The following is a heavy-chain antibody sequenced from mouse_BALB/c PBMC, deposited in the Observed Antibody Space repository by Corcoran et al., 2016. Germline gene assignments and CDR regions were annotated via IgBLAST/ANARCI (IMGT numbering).Heavy chain of an antibody. Sequence: LVTTGSSVKISCKASGYSFTGYYMHWVKQSHGKSLEWIGYISCYNGATSYNQKLKGKATFTVYTSSSTAYMQFNSLTSEDSAVYCCARGLRLYAMDYWGQGTSVIVSS. CDR3: ARGLRLYAMDY. V-gene: IGHV1S34*01. CDR1: GYSFTGYY. J-gene: IGHJ4*01. CDR2: ISCYNGAT. D-gene: IGHD1-2*01.